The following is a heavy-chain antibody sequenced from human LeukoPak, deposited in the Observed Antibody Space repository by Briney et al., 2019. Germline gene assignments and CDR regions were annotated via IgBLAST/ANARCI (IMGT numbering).Heavy chain of an antibody. J-gene: IGHJ5*02. CDR2: ISSSSSTI. CDR1: GFTFSSYS. V-gene: IGHV3-48*01. Sequence: GGSLRLSCAASGFTFSSYSMNWVRQAPGKGLEWVSYISSSSSTIYYADSVKGRFTISRDNAKNSLYLQMNSLRAEDTAVYYCARDLRIITILGVVDRLRRFDPWGQGTLVTVSS. CDR3: ARDLRIITILGVVDRLRRFDP. D-gene: IGHD3-3*01.